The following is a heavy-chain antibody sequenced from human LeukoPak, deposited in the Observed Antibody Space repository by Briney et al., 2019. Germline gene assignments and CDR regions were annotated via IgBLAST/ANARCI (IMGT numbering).Heavy chain of an antibody. Sequence: SETLSLTCTVSGGSISSGSYYWSWIRQPAGKGLEWIGRIYTSGSTNYNPSLKSRVTISVDTSKNQFSLKLSSVTAADTAVYYCARGADGSGGYYYYYYYMDVWGKGTTVTISS. CDR3: ARGADGSGGYYYYYYYMDV. V-gene: IGHV4-61*02. CDR1: GGSISSGSYY. J-gene: IGHJ6*03. D-gene: IGHD3-10*01. CDR2: IYTSGST.